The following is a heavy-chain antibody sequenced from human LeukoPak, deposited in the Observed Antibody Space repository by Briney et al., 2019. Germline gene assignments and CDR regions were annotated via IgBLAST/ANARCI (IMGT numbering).Heavy chain of an antibody. Sequence: GRSLRLSCAASGFTFSSYVMHWVRQAPGKGLEWVAVISDDGINKYYADSVKGRFTISRDNSKSALFLQLNSLRAEDTAVYYCAREDGGSSDYFDYWGQGTLVTVSS. CDR2: ISDDGINK. CDR1: GFTFSSYV. D-gene: IGHD4-23*01. V-gene: IGHV3-30-3*01. J-gene: IGHJ4*02. CDR3: AREDGGSSDYFDY.